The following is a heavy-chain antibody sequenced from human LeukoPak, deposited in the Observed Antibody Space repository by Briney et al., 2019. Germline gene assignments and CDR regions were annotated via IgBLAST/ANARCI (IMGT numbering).Heavy chain of an antibody. CDR3: AKELDAERWAWTSYYDFWSGSDEFIKGHYYYYGMDV. J-gene: IGHJ6*02. Sequence: PGGSLRLSCAASGFTFSSYGMHWVRQAPGKGLEWVAVISYDGSNKYYADSVKGRFTISRDDSKNTLYLQMNSLRAEDTAVYYCAKELDAERWAWTSYYDFWSGSDEFIKGHYYYYGMDVWGQGTTVTVSS. CDR1: GFTFSSYG. V-gene: IGHV3-30*18. D-gene: IGHD3-3*01. CDR2: ISYDGSNK.